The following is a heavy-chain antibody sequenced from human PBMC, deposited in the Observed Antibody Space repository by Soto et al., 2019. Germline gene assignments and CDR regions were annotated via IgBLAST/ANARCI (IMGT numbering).Heavy chain of an antibody. CDR2: IIPIFGTA. CDR1: GGTFSSYA. CDR3: ARNDAAVAGPFDY. D-gene: IGHD6-19*01. V-gene: IGHV1-69*13. J-gene: IGHJ4*02. Sequence: SVKVSCKASGGTFSSYAISWVRQAPGQGLEWMGGIIPIFGTANYAQKFQGRVTITADESTSTAYMELSSLRSEDTAVYYCARNDAAVAGPFDYWGRGTLVTVSS.